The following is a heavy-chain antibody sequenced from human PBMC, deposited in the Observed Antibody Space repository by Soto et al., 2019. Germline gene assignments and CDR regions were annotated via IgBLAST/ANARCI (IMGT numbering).Heavy chain of an antibody. D-gene: IGHD3-10*01. CDR3: ARRYYYGSGSQNWFDP. Sequence: SETLSLTCTVSGGSISSSSYYWGWIRQPPGKGLEWIGSIYYSGSTYYNPSLKSRVTISVDTSKNQFSLKLSSVTAADTAVYYCARRYYYGSGSQNWFDPWGQGTLGTVSS. CDR2: IYYSGST. CDR1: GGSISSSSYY. V-gene: IGHV4-39*01. J-gene: IGHJ5*02.